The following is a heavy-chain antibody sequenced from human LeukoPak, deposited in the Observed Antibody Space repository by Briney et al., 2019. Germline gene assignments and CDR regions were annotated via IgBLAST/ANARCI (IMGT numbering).Heavy chain of an antibody. D-gene: IGHD1-14*01. CDR3: ARYDHAPSCYYYYMDV. Sequence: SETLSLTCTVSGDSISRYYWSWIRQSPGKGLEWIGYYGGRTTYNPSLKSRVTMSVDTSKNQFSLKLTSVTAADTAVYYCARYDHAPSCYYYYMDVWGKGTTVTVPS. CDR1: GDSISRYY. J-gene: IGHJ6*03. CDR2: YYGGRT. V-gene: IGHV4-59*01.